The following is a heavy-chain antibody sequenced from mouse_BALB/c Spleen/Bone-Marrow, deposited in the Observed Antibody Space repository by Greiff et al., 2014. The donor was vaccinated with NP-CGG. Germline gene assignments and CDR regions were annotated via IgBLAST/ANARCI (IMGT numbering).Heavy chain of an antibody. CDR1: GYTFTTYW. V-gene: IGHV1-7*01. D-gene: IGHD2-4*01. CDR2: INPSTGNT. J-gene: IGHJ1*01. CDR3: ARGLRDWYFDV. Sequence: VQVVESGAELAKPGASVKMSCKASGYTFTTYWIHWVKQRPGQGLEWIGYINPSTGNTEYNQKFRDMATLTADKSSSTPYMQLSSLTSEDSAVYYCARGLRDWYFDVWGAGTTVTVSS.